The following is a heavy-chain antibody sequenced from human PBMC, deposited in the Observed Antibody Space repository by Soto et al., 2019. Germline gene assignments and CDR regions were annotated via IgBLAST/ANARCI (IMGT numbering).Heavy chain of an antibody. D-gene: IGHD6-13*01. Sequence: QVQLVQSGAEVKKPGASVKVSCKASGYTFTSYGICWVRQAPGQGLEWMGWISAYNGNTNYAQKLQGRVTMTTDTSTSTAYTELRSLRSDDTAVYYCARDARIAAAGIVEPWGQGTLVNVSS. CDR2: ISAYNGNT. CDR1: GYTFTSYG. CDR3: ARDARIAAAGIVEP. V-gene: IGHV1-18*01. J-gene: IGHJ5*02.